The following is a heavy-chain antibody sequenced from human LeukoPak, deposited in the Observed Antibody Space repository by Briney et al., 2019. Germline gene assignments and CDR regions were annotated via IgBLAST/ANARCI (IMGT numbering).Heavy chain of an antibody. V-gene: IGHV3-21*01. CDR1: GLPFSSYS. D-gene: IGHD3-22*01. J-gene: IGHJ5*02. Sequence: GSLRPSWPASGLPFSSYSFHWVRQAPGKGLEWVSAISTRSGTYTYYASSVKGRCIISRTNAKTSLYLQMNIWRPHDTVVYYCASSGAISMITNNWFDPWGQGTLVTVSA. CDR3: ASSGAISMITNNWFDP. CDR2: ISTRSGTYT.